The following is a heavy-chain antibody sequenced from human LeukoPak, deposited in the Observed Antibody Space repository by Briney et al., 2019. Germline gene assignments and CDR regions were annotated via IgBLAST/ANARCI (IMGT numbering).Heavy chain of an antibody. CDR1: GFTFNSYS. V-gene: IGHV3-48*01. J-gene: IGHJ6*02. CDR3: ASSVVTTYYYYYGMDV. Sequence: GGSLRLSCAASGFTFNSYSMTWVRQAPGKGLEWVSYISSSSSTISYADSVKGRFTISRDNAKNSLYLQMNSLRAEDTAVYYCASSVVTTYYYYYGMDVWGQGTTVTVSS. D-gene: IGHD4-23*01. CDR2: ISSSSSTI.